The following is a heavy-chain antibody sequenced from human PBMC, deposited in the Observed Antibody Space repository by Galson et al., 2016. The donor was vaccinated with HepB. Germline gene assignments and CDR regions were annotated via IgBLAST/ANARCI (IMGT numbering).Heavy chain of an antibody. CDR2: IKQDGSAK. CDR3: VRARGFDY. J-gene: IGHJ4*02. V-gene: IGHV3-7*03. Sequence: SLRLSCAASGFNFSIYWMTWVRQAPGKGLEWVANIKQDGSAKYFVDSVKGRFTASRDNAKNSLYLHMNSLRAEDSAVYYCVRARGFDYWGQGALVTVSS. CDR1: GFNFSIYW.